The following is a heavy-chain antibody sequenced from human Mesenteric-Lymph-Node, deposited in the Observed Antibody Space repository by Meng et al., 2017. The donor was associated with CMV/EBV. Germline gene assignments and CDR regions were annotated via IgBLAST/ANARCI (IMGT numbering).Heavy chain of an antibody. D-gene: IGHD3-9*01. CDR3: ARGSSYDILTGYFDY. CDR1: GWSFSGYF. Sequence: QFPQCGPGPFKPSEALSVTCAVYGWSFSGYFWNWIRQSPEKGLEWIGEINHSGSTTYNPSFTSRIIISVDTSTNQISLNMSSVTAADTAVYYCARGSSYDILTGYFDYWGQGALVTVSS. J-gene: IGHJ4*02. CDR2: INHSGST. V-gene: IGHV4-34*01.